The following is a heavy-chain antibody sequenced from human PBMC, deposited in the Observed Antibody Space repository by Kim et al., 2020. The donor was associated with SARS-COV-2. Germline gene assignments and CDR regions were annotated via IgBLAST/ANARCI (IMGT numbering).Heavy chain of an antibody. CDR3: ARSRTTFWSGYYTGLDY. V-gene: IGHV3-48*03. Sequence: GGSLRLSCAAAGFTFSSYEFNWVRQAPGKGLEWVSYISTSGSTIYYADSVKGRFIISRDNAKNSLYLQMNSLRGEDTAVYYCARSRTTFWSGYYTGLDYWGQGPLVTVSS. D-gene: IGHD3-3*01. J-gene: IGHJ4*02. CDR2: ISTSGSTI. CDR1: GFTFSSYE.